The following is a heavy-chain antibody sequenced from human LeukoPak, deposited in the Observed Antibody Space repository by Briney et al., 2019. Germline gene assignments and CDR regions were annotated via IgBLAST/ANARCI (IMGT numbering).Heavy chain of an antibody. CDR1: GFTFSSYG. D-gene: IGHD7-27*01. J-gene: IGHJ4*02. Sequence: GGSLRLSCAASGFTFSSYGMHWVRQAPGKGLEWVVVIWYDGSDKYYADSVKGRFTISRDNSKNTLYLQMNSLRAEDTAVYYCAKGKGQNWDPFDYWGQGTLVTVSS. CDR3: AKGKGQNWDPFDY. CDR2: IWYDGSDK. V-gene: IGHV3-33*06.